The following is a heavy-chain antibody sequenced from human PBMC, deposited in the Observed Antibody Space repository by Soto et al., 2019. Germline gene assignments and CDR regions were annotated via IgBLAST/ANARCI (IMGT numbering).Heavy chain of an antibody. CDR2: ISGSGGST. J-gene: IGHJ3*02. CDR3: AKVDCSGGSCYSFYDAFAI. V-gene: IGHV3-23*01. Sequence: EVQLLESGGGLVQPGGSLRLSCAASGFTFSSYAMSWVRQAPGKGLEWVSAISGSGGSTYYADSVKGRFTISRDNSKNTLYLQMNRLRAEDTAVYYCAKVDCSGGSCYSFYDAFAIWGQGTMVTVSS. CDR1: GFTFSSYA. D-gene: IGHD2-15*01.